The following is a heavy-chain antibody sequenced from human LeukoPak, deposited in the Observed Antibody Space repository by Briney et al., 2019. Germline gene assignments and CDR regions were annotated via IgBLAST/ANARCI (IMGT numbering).Heavy chain of an antibody. D-gene: IGHD4-23*01. CDR1: DYSISSGYY. J-gene: IGHJ6*03. CDR3: ATRPTPPYYYYYMDV. CDR2: MYHSGSI. Sequence: SETLSLTCTVSDYSISSGYYWGWIRQPPGKGLEWIGSMYHSGSIYYNPSLKSRVTISEDTSKNQFSLKLSSVTSADTAVYYCATRPTPPYYYYYMDVWAKGTTVTVSS. V-gene: IGHV4-38-2*02.